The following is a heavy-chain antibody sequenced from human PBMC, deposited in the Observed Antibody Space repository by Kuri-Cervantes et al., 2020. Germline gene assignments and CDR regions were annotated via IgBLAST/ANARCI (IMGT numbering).Heavy chain of an antibody. Sequence: GGSLRLSCAASGFTFSSYEMNLVRQAPGKGLEWVSYISSSCSTIYYADSVKGRFTISRGNAKNSLYLQMNSLRDEDTAVYYCATLSDMYQLLLDYWGQGTLVTVSS. CDR1: GFTFSSYE. D-gene: IGHD2-2*01. CDR2: ISSSCSTI. J-gene: IGHJ4*02. CDR3: ATLSDMYQLLLDY. V-gene: IGHV3-48*02.